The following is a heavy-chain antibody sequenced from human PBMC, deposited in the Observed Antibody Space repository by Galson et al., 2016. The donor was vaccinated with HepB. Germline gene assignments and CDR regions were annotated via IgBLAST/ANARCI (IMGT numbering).Heavy chain of an antibody. D-gene: IGHD3-10*01. V-gene: IGHV4-39*01. CDR2: IYYSGST. J-gene: IGHJ2*01. Sequence: SETLSLTCTVSGGSISSSSYSWGWIRQPPGKGLEWIGSIYYSGSTYYNLSLKSRVTISVDTSKNQFSLKLGSVTAADTAVFYCARHELATPNYWYFDLWGRGTLVTVSS. CDR3: ARHELATPNYWYFDL. CDR1: GGSISSSSYS.